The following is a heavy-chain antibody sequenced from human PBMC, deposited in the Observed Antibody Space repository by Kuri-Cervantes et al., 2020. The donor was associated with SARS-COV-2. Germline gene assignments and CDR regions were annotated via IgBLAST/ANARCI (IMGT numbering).Heavy chain of an antibody. CDR2: INPNSGGT. V-gene: IGHV1-2*02. CDR1: GYTFTGYY. Sequence: ASMKVSCKASGYTFTGYYMHWVRQAPGQGLEWMGWINPNSGGTNYAQKFQGRVTMTRDTSISTAYMELSRLRSDDTAVYYCARGGVRIAARLRDYYYGMDVWGQGTTVTVSS. CDR3: ARGGVRIAARLRDYYYGMDV. D-gene: IGHD6-6*01. J-gene: IGHJ6*02.